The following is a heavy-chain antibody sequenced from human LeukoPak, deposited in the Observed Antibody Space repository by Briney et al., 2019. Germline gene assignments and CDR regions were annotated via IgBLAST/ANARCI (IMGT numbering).Heavy chain of an antibody. V-gene: IGHV1-2*02. Sequence: ASVKVSCKASGYTFTGYYMHWVRQAPGQGLEWMEWIIPNSGGTNYAQKFQGRVTMTRDTSISTAYMELSRLRSDDTAVYYCARERTIDYGDYGAADAFDIWGQGTMVTVSS. CDR1: GYTFTGYY. CDR3: ARERTIDYGDYGAADAFDI. D-gene: IGHD4-17*01. CDR2: IIPNSGGT. J-gene: IGHJ3*02.